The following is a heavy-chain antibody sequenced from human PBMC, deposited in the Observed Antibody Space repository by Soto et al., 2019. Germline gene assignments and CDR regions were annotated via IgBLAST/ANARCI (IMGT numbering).Heavy chain of an antibody. D-gene: IGHD5-18*01. CDR2: ISNDGNRQ. J-gene: IGHJ3*02. Sequence: QEQLMESGGGVVQPGRSLRLSCVASGFSFSSQAMHWVRQAPAKGLEWVAAISNDGNRQLYADSVKDRFTISRDNSRNTLDLQMNNLRTEDTGVYFCARDIYSYGSVGTPDIWGQGTMVTVSS. CDR3: ARDIYSYGSVGTPDI. CDR1: GFSFSSQA. V-gene: IGHV3-30-3*01.